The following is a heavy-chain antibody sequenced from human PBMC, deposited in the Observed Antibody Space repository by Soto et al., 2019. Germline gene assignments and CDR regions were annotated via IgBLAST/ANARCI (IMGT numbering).Heavy chain of an antibody. CDR3: ARSKHGDWFDP. CDR2: INPYNGNT. CDR1: GYTFTSYG. J-gene: IGHJ5*02. Sequence: QVHLVQSGAEVKKPGASVKVSCKASGYTFTSYGFAWMRQAPGQGLEWMGWINPYNGNTNYVQKLQGRVTMTTDTPTSTVHMELRSLKSDDTAVYYCARSKHGDWFDPWGQGTLVTVSS. V-gene: IGHV1-18*01. D-gene: IGHD3-16*01.